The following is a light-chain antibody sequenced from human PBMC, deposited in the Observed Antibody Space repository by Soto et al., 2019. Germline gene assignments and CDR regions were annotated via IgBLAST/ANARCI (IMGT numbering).Light chain of an antibody. Sequence: DIQMTQSPSTLSGSVGDRVTITCRASQTISSWLAWYQQKPGKAPKLLIYKASTLKSGVPSRFSGSGSGTEFTLTISSLQTDEFATYYCQHYNSYSEAVGQGTKVEIK. CDR3: QHYNSYSEA. CDR1: QTISSW. CDR2: KAS. J-gene: IGKJ1*01. V-gene: IGKV1-5*03.